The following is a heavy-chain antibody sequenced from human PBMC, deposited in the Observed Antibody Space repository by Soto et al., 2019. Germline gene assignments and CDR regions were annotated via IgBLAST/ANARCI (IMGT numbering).Heavy chain of an antibody. D-gene: IGHD6-13*01. J-gene: IGHJ5*02. V-gene: IGHV1-8*01. CDR3: MGIAAADPTGNWFDP. CDR2: MNPNSGNT. Sequence: QVQLVQSGAEVKKPGASVKVSCKASGYTFTSYDINWVRQATGQGLEWMGWMNPNSGNTGYAQKYQGRVTMTRNTSISTAYMELSSLRSEDTAVYYCMGIAAADPTGNWFDPWGQGTLVTVSS. CDR1: GYTFTSYD.